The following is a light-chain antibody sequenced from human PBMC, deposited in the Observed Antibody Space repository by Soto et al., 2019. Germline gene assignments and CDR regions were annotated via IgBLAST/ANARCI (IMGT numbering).Light chain of an antibody. V-gene: IGLV2-14*01. J-gene: IGLJ1*01. CDR1: SSDIGGYKY. CDR2: EVS. CDR3: TSFTSSSTQV. Sequence: QSVLTQPASVSGSPGQAITISCTGTSSDIGGYKYVSWYQQYPGKAPQLIIYEVSNRPSGVSDRFSGSKSGSTASLTISGLQAEDEADYFCTSFTSSSTQVVGTGTKV.